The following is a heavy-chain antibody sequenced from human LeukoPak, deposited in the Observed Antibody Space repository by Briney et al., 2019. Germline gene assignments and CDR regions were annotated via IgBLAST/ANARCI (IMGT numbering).Heavy chain of an antibody. V-gene: IGHV1-46*02. J-gene: IGHJ3*02. Sequence: GASVKVSCKASGYTFNSYYMHWVRQAPGQGLEWMGIINPSGGSTSYAQKFQGRVTMTRDTSTSTVYMELSSLRSEDTAVYYCARSDLGHAFDIWGQGTMVTVSS. CDR2: INPSGGST. CDR1: GYTFNSYY. CDR3: ARSDLGHAFDI.